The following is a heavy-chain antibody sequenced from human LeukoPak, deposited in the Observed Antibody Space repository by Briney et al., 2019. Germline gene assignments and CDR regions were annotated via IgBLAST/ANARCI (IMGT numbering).Heavy chain of an antibody. Sequence: GASVKVSCKASGYTFTGYYMHWVRQAPGQGLEWMGWINPNSGGTNYAQKFQGRVTMTRDTSISTAYMELSRLRSDDTAVYYCAREWTYSGSYPFDYWGQGTLVTVSS. CDR2: INPNSGGT. V-gene: IGHV1-2*02. J-gene: IGHJ4*02. CDR1: GYTFTGYY. D-gene: IGHD1-26*01. CDR3: AREWTYSGSYPFDY.